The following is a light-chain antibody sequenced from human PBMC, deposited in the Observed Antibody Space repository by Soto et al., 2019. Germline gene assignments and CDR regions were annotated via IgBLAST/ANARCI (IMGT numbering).Light chain of an antibody. CDR2: DAS. J-gene: IGKJ4*01. Sequence: VLTQSPATLSLSPGERATLSCRAGQSVSSYLAWYQQKPGQAPRLLIYDASNRATGIPARFSGSGSGTDFTLTISSLESEDFAVYYCQQRSNWPLTFGGGTKVEIK. CDR3: QQRSNWPLT. V-gene: IGKV3-11*01. CDR1: QSVSSY.